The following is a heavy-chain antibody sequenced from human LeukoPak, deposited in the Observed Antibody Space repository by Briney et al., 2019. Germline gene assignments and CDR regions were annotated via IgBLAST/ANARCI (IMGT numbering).Heavy chain of an antibody. J-gene: IGHJ5*02. CDR1: GGSISSYY. D-gene: IGHD3-3*01. CDR2: IYYSGST. CDR3: ARGLRFLDNWFDP. Sequence: PSETLSLTCTVSGGSISSYYWSWIRQPPGKGLEWIGYIYYSGSTNYNPSLKSRVTISVDTSKNQFSLKLSSVTAADTAVHYCARGLRFLDNWFDPWGQGTLVTVSS. V-gene: IGHV4-59*01.